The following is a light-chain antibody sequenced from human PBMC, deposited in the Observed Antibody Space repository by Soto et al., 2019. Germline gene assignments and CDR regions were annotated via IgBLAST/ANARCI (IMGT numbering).Light chain of an antibody. Sequence: EIVLTQSPATLSSFPGDRVTLSCRASQYINTRLAWYQHRPGQAPRLLIYQTSIRAAGIPARFSASGTGTDSTLTISSLEPEDFAVYYCQQRSNWPLTFGQGTRLEIK. CDR1: QYINTR. J-gene: IGKJ5*01. CDR2: QTS. CDR3: QQRSNWPLT. V-gene: IGKV3D-11*01.